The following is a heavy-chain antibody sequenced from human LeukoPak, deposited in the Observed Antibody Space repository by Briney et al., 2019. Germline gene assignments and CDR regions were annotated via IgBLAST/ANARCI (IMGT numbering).Heavy chain of an antibody. Sequence: ASVKVSCKASGYTFTSYGVSWMRQAPGQGLEWMGWISGNNGKTNYAQKFQGRVTMTTDTSTSTAYLELRSLRSDDTAVYYCSRDVKRMEANFDFWGQGTLVTVSS. D-gene: IGHD1-1*01. CDR1: GYTFTSYG. CDR2: ISGNNGKT. J-gene: IGHJ4*02. CDR3: SRDVKRMEANFDF. V-gene: IGHV1-18*01.